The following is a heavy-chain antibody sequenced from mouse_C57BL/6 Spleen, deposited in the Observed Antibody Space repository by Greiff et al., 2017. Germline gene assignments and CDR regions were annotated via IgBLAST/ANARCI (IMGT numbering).Heavy chain of an antibody. CDR3: ARRGDWFAY. J-gene: IGHJ3*01. CDR1: GYTFTSYW. V-gene: IGHV1-50*01. CDR2: IDPSGSYT. Sequence: QVQLQQPGAELVKPGASVKLSCKASGYTFTSYWMQWVKQRPGQGLEWIGEIDPSGSYTNYNQKFKGKATLTVDTSSSTAYMQLSSLPSEDSAVYYCARRGDWFAYWGQGTLVTVSA.